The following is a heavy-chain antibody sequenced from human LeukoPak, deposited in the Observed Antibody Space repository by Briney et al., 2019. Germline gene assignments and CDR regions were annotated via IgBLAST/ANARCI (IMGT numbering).Heavy chain of an antibody. V-gene: IGHV1-69*13. CDR3: ARDRPPSYSSGWYGAFDI. J-gene: IGHJ3*02. CDR2: IIPIFGTA. D-gene: IGHD6-19*01. Sequence: SVKVSCKASGGTFSSYAISWVRQAPGQGLEWMGGIIPIFGTANYAQKFQGRVTITADESTSTVYMELSSLRSEDTAVYYCARDRPPSYSSGWYGAFDIWGQGTMVTVSS. CDR1: GGTFSSYA.